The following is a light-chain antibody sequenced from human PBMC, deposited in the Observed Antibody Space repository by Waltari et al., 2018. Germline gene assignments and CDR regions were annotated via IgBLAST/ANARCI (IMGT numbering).Light chain of an antibody. V-gene: IGLV2-11*01. CDR2: AVF. CDR1: GSDVGDYNY. J-gene: IGLJ3*02. Sequence: QSALTQPRSVSGSPGQSVTISCTGTGSDVGDYNYVSWYQQHPGKAPKLVIYAVFKRPSGVPDRYHGSRSGNSASLNISGLQAEDEADYFCCSYAGTWVFGGGTKLTVL. CDR3: CSYAGTWV.